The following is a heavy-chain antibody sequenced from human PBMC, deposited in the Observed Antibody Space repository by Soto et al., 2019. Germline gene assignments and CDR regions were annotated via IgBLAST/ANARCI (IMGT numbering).Heavy chain of an antibody. CDR1: GYTFSNSG. J-gene: IGHJ5*01. CDR2: INSDNGNT. D-gene: IGHD3-3*01. V-gene: IGHV1-18*01. CDR3: ASDHGITPFFANSMYYDVGDA. Sequence: EAAVKVSCKASGYTFSNSGISWVRQAPGQGLEWLGWINSDNGNTNYAQHLQGRVTLTTDTSTSTAYMDLRSLRSDDTAVYYCASDHGITPFFANSMYYDVGDAWG.